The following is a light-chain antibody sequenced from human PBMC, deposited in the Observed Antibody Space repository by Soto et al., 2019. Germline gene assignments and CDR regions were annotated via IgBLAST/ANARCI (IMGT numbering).Light chain of an antibody. V-gene: IGLV2-14*01. Sequence: QSALTQPASVSGSPGQSITISCTGTSSDVGGYNYVSWYQQHPGKAPKLMIYEVSNRPSGVSNRFSGSKSGNTASLTIPGLQAEDEADYYCSSYTSSSTLNVFGTGTKLTVL. CDR2: EVS. CDR3: SSYTSSSTLNV. J-gene: IGLJ1*01. CDR1: SSDVGGYNY.